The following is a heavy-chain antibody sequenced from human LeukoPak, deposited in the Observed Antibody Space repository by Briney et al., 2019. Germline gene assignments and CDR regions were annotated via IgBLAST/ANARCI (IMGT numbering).Heavy chain of an antibody. CDR2: IYYSGST. CDR1: GGSISSSSYY. CDR3: ARASGWLQWCYFDY. J-gene: IGHJ4*02. D-gene: IGHD5-24*01. V-gene: IGHV4-39*01. Sequence: SETLSLTCTVSGGSISSSSYYWGWIRQPPGKGLEWIGSIYYSGSTYYNPSLKSLVTISVDTSKNQFSLKLSSVTAADTAVYYCARASGWLQWCYFDYWGQGTLATVSS.